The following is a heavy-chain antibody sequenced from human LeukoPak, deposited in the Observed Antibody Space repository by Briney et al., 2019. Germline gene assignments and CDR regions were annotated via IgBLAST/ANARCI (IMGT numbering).Heavy chain of an antibody. J-gene: IGHJ4*02. CDR1: GFTFSSYT. CDR2: ITGGSSNI. D-gene: IGHD3-22*01. V-gene: IGHV3-21*01. CDR3: ASRGYFDY. Sequence: GGSLRLSCAASGFTFSSYTMNWVRQAPGMGLEWVSSITGGSSNINYADSVKGRFTISRDNAKNSLYLLMNSLRAEDTAVYYCASRGYFDYWGQGSLVTVSS.